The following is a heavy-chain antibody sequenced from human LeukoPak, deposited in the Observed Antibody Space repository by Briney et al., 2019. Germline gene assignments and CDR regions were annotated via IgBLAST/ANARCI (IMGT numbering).Heavy chain of an antibody. J-gene: IGHJ3*02. CDR2: IYYSGST. Sequence: SDTLSLTCTVSGGSISSGSYYWGRIRQPPGKGLEWIGRIYYSGSTYYNPSLKSRVTISVDTSKNQFSLKLTSVTAADTAVYFCARFPYYYDSPIWGQGTMVTVSS. CDR1: GGSISSGSYY. D-gene: IGHD3-22*01. V-gene: IGHV4-39*01. CDR3: ARFPYYYDSPI.